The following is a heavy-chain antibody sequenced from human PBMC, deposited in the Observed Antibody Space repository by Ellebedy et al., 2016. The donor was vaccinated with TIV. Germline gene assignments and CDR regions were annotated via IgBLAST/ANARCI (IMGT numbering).Heavy chain of an antibody. CDR1: GGSFSGYY. J-gene: IGHJ4*02. V-gene: IGHV4-34*01. D-gene: IGHD5-12*01. Sequence: SQTLSLTCAVYGGSFSGYYWSWIRQPPGKGLEWIGEITHSGSTNYNPSLKSRLTISLDTAKNQFSLKLTSVTAADTAVYYCVRHMGGYSGYAPFDAWGQGTLVTVSS. CDR2: ITHSGST. CDR3: VRHMGGYSGYAPFDA.